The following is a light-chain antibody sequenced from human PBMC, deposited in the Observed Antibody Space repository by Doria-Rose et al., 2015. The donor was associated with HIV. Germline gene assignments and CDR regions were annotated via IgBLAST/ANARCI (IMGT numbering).Light chain of an antibody. CDR1: Y. CDR2: AAS. V-gene: IGKV1-8*01. CDR3: QQYYSYPRT. Sequence: YLAWYRQTPGKAPTLLIYAASTLQSGVPSRFSGSGSGTDFTLTISCLQSEDFAAYYCQQYYSYPRTFGQGTKLEIK. J-gene: IGKJ2*01.